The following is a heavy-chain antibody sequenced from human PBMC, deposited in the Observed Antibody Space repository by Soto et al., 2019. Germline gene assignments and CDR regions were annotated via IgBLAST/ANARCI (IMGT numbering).Heavy chain of an antibody. CDR3: ARGGSGALTAAAGRTNWFDP. J-gene: IGHJ5*02. Sequence: EVQLVESGGGVVQPGRSLRLSCTGSGFTFDDYAMYWVRQRPGAGLEWVAGISWSSGNIAHADSVKGRFTVSRDNDMSSLYLQMNSLRVEDTAMYYCARGGSGALTAAAGRTNWFDPCGQGTLVIVSS. V-gene: IGHV3-9*01. CDR1: GFTFDDYA. CDR2: ISWSSGNI. D-gene: IGHD6-13*01.